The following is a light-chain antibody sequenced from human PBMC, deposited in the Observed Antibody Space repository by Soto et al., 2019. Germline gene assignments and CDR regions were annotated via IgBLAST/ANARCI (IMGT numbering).Light chain of an antibody. CDR1: SSNIGSNT. V-gene: IGLV1-44*01. J-gene: IGLJ2*01. Sequence: QAVVTQPPSASGTPGQRVTISCSGSSSNIGSNTVNWYQQLPGTAPKLLIYSNNQRPSGVPDRFSGSKSVTSASLAISGLQSEDEADYYCAAWDDSLNGVVFGGGTKLTVL. CDR2: SNN. CDR3: AAWDDSLNGVV.